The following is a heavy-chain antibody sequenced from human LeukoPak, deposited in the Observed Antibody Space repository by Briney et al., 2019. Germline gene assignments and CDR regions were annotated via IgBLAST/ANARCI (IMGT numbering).Heavy chain of an antibody. CDR3: AKGSGSASARLDF. Sequence: PGGSLRLSCAASGFTFPRNTMSWVRQAPGKGRECVSFIRDGCDNSYYADSVKGRFTISRDNSKNMLYLQMNSLRAEDTAIYYCAKGSGSASARLDFWGQGTLVTVSS. D-gene: IGHD6-19*01. V-gene: IGHV3-23*01. CDR2: IRDGCDNS. CDR1: GFTFPRNT. J-gene: IGHJ4*02.